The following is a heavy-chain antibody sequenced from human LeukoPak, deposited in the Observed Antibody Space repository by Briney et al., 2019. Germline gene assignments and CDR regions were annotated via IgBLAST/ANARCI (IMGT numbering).Heavy chain of an antibody. D-gene: IGHD3-22*01. Sequence: PSETLSLNCAVYGGSFSGYYWSWIRQPPGKGLEWVGEINHSGSTNYNPSLKSRVTISVDTSKNQFSLRLSSVTAADTAVYYCARVFAYDSTVFRGMDVWGQGTTVTVSS. CDR1: GGSFSGYY. CDR3: ARVFAYDSTVFRGMDV. CDR2: INHSGST. J-gene: IGHJ6*02. V-gene: IGHV4-34*01.